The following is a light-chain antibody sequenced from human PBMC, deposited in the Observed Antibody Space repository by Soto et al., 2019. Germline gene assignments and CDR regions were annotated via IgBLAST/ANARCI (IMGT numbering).Light chain of an antibody. CDR3: SSYTSISFYV. Sequence: ALTQPASVSGSPGQSITISCTGTSSDVGAYNYVSWYQQHPGKAPKLMIYEVTNRPSGVSSRFSGSKSDNTASLTISGLQAEDEADYYCSSYTSISFYVFGTGTKVTVL. J-gene: IGLJ1*01. CDR1: SSDVGAYNY. V-gene: IGLV2-14*01. CDR2: EVT.